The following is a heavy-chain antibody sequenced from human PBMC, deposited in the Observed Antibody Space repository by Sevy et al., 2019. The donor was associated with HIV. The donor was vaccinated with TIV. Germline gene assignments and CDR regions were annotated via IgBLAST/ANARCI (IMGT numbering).Heavy chain of an antibody. CDR2: ISGSGGST. V-gene: IGHV3-23*01. CDR1: GFTFSSYA. CDR3: AKDHGSTVTTPFDY. D-gene: IGHD4-4*01. J-gene: IGHJ4*02. Sequence: GGSLRLSCAASGFTFSSYAMSWVRQAPGKGLEWVSAISGSGGSTYYADSVKGRFTISRDNSKNTLYLQKNSLRAEDTAVYYCAKDHGSTVTTPFDYWGQGTLVTVSS.